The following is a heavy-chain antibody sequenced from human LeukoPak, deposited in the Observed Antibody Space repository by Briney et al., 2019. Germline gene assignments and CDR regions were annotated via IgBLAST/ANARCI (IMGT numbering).Heavy chain of an antibody. V-gene: IGHV3-21*01. CDR2: ISSSSSYI. CDR3: ARDHELYCSGGSCSRMDV. CDR1: GFTFSSYN. Sequence: GGSLRLSCAASGFTFSSYNMNWVRQAPGKGLEWVSSISSSSSYIYYAGSVKGRFAISRENAKKSLYLQMSSLRAEDTAVYYCARDHELYCSGGSCSRMDVWGKGTTVTISS. J-gene: IGHJ6*03. D-gene: IGHD2-15*01.